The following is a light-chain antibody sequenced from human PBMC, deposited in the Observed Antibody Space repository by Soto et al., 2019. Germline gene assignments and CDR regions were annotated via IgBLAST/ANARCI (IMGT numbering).Light chain of an antibody. J-gene: IGKJ1*01. CDR1: QSVISY. V-gene: IGKV3D-15*01. CDR3: QQYNNWLWT. Sequence: EIVLKQSPATLCLSPGERATLSCRASQSVISYLAWYQQKPGQAPRLLIYAASTRATDIPDRFSGSGSGTEFTLTISSLQSEDFAVYYCQQYNNWLWTFGQGTKVDIK. CDR2: AAS.